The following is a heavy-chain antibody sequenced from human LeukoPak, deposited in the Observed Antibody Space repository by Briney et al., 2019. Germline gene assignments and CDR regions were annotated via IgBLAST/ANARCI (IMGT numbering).Heavy chain of an antibody. J-gene: IGHJ4*02. CDR3: AKDPDSGSNEGC. V-gene: IGHV3-23*01. CDR1: GFTFSSYA. CDR2: ISGSGGST. Sequence: GGSLRLSCAASGFTFSSYAMSWVRQAPGKGLEWVSAISGSGGSTYYADSVKGRSTISRDNSKNTLYLQMNSLRAEDTAVYYCAKDPDSGSNEGCWGQGALVTVSS. D-gene: IGHD1-26*01.